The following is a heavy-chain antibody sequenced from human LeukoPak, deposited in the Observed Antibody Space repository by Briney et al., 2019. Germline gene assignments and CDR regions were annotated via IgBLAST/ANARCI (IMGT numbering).Heavy chain of an antibody. D-gene: IGHD6-13*01. J-gene: IGHJ3*02. CDR2: IIPIFGTA. CDR3: ARVAAYSSSWYPDAFDI. Sequence: ASVKVSCKASGGTFSSYAISWVRQAPGQGLEWMGGIIPIFGTANYAQKFQGRVTITTDESTSTAYMELSSLRSEDTAVYYCARVAAYSSSWYPDAFDIWGQGTMVTVPS. CDR1: GGTFSSYA. V-gene: IGHV1-69*05.